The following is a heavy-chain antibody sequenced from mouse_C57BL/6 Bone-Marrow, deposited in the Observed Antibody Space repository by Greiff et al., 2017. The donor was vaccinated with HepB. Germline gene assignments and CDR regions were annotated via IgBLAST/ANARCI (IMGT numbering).Heavy chain of an antibody. CDR2: IYPGSGST. V-gene: IGHV1-55*01. Sequence: QVQLQQPGAELVKPGASVKMSCKASGYTFTSYWINWVKQRPGQGLEWIGDIYPGSGSTNYNEKFKSKATLTVDKSSRTSYMQLRSLTSEDSAVYYCARVLLDWYFDVWGTGTTVTVSS. CDR1: GYTFTSYW. J-gene: IGHJ1*03. CDR3: ARVLLDWYFDV. D-gene: IGHD1-1*01.